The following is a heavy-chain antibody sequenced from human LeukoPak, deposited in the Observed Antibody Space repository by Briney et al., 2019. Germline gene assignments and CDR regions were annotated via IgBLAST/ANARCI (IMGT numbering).Heavy chain of an antibody. CDR2: IIPIFGTA. V-gene: IGHV1-69*13. CDR3: AREGDFWSGYYFDY. Sequence: SVKVSRKASGGTFSSYAISWVRQAPGQGLEWMGGIIPIFGTANYAQKFQGRVTITADESTSTAYMELSSLRSEDTAVYYCAREGDFWSGYYFDYWGQGTLVTVSS. D-gene: IGHD3-3*01. J-gene: IGHJ4*02. CDR1: GGTFSSYA.